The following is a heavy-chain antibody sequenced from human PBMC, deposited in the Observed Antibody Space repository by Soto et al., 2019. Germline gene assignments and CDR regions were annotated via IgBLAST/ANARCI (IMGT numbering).Heavy chain of an antibody. V-gene: IGHV4-31*03. CDR2: IYHSGST. D-gene: IGHD6-25*01. CDR1: GGSISSGGYY. J-gene: IGHJ5*02. Sequence: QVQLQESGPGLVKPSQTLSLTCTVSGGSISSGGYYWSWIRQHPGKGLEWIGYIYHSGSTYYNPSLTSRVTISVDTSKTQVSLKLSSVTAADTAVYYCARDAAGILSWFYPLGQVTLVTVSS. CDR3: ARDAAGILSWFYP.